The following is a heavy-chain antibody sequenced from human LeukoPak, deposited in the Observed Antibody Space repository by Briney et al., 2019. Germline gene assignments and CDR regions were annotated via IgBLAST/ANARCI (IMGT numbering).Heavy chain of an antibody. CDR3: AKGRYCSSTGCHYFFDN. D-gene: IGHD2-2*01. Sequence: GGSLRLSCTASGFTFSSHAMSWVRQAPGKGLDWFSAISGSGDSTYHADSVKGRFNISRDNSKNTLYLQMNSLRAEDTAVYYCAKGRYCSSTGCHYFFDNWGQGTLVTVSS. CDR1: GFTFSSHA. V-gene: IGHV3-23*01. CDR2: ISGSGDST. J-gene: IGHJ4*02.